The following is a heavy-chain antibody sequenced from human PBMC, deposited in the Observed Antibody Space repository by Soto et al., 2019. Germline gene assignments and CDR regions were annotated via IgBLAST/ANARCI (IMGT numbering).Heavy chain of an antibody. CDR3: ARDPLAPYY. V-gene: IGHV1-18*01. CDR1: GYTFSSYG. Sequence: GASVKVSCKASGYTFSSYGITWVRQAPGQGLEWMGWISAYNGNTNYAQRLQGRVTMTTDTSTTTAYMELRSLRSDDTAVYYCARDPLAPYYWGQGTLVTVSS. CDR2: ISAYNGNT. D-gene: IGHD1-1*01. J-gene: IGHJ4*02.